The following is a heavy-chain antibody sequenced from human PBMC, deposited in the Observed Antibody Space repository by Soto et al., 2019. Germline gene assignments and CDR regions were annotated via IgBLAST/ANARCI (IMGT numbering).Heavy chain of an antibody. CDR1: GFTFSNAW. D-gene: IGHD6-19*01. CDR2: IKSKTDGGTT. J-gene: IGHJ4*02. Sequence: EVQLVESGGGLVKPGGSLRLSCAASGFTFSNAWMSWVRQAPGKGLEWVGRIKSKTDGGTTDYAAPVKGRFTISRDDSKNTLYLQMNSLKTEDTVVYYCTTVPSIAVAAPFDYWGQGTLVTVSS. V-gene: IGHV3-15*01. CDR3: TTVPSIAVAAPFDY.